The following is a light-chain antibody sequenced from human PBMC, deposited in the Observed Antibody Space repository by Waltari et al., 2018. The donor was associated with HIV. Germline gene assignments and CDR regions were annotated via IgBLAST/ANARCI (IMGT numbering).Light chain of an antibody. CDR1: RSNIRSNN. Sequence: QSVLNQSPSASGTPGQRVIISCSGSRSNIRSNNVTCYQQFPGTAPKLLIYSYGLRPSGVPERFSGSKSATSASLAISGLRSEDEADYYCATWDDSLNAWVFGGGTKLTVL. CDR3: ATWDDSLNAWV. V-gene: IGLV1-44*01. J-gene: IGLJ3*02. CDR2: SYG.